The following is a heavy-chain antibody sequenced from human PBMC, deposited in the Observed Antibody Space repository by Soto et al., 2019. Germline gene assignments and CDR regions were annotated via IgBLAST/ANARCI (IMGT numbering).Heavy chain of an antibody. Sequence: GGSLRLSCAASGFTFTSYAMNWVRLAPGKGLEWVSAISGTGYNTYYADSVKGRFTISRDNTKNALYLQMNSLRAEDTAVYYCAKAGFSSSWSPTYFDYWGQGTLVTVSS. CDR1: GFTFTSYA. D-gene: IGHD6-13*01. V-gene: IGHV3-23*01. J-gene: IGHJ4*02. CDR3: AKAGFSSSWSPTYFDY. CDR2: ISGTGYNT.